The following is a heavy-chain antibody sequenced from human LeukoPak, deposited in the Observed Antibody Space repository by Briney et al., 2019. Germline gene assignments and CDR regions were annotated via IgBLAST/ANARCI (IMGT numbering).Heavy chain of an antibody. V-gene: IGHV3-23*01. CDR2: ISGSGGRT. J-gene: IGHJ4*02. CDR1: RFTFSSYA. Sequence: GGSLRLSCAASRFTFSSYAMSWARQAPGKGLEWVSEISGSGGRTYYTDSVKGRFTISRDNSKNTLYLQMNSLRAEDTAVYYCAKDREDYYGSGSYYEYWGQGTLVTVSS. CDR3: AKDREDYYGSGSYYEY. D-gene: IGHD3-10*01.